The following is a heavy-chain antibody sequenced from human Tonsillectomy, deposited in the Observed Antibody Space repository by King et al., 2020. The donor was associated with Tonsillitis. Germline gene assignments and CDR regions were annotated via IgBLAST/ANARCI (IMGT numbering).Heavy chain of an antibody. CDR2: INPNSGNT. D-gene: IGHD4-23*01. V-gene: IGHV1-8*02. J-gene: IGHJ4*02. Sequence: QLVQSGAEVKKPGASVKVSCKASGNTFTSHDINWVRQAPGQGLEWMGWINPNSGNTGYAHKFQGRVTMTRNTTKTTAYMELSSLRSEDTAVYYCARGHGNGGNDYWGQGTLVTVSS. CDR3: ARGHGNGGNDY. CDR1: GNTFTSHD.